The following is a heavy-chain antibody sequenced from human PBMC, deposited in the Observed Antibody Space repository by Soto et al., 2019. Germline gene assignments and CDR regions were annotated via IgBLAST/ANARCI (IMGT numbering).Heavy chain of an antibody. Sequence: PSETLSLTCTVSGGSISGSSYYWGWIRQPPGKGLEWIGSIYYSGSTYYNPSLKSRVTISVDTSKNQFSLKLSSVTAADTAVYYCARHAYCGGDCYSAGRWFDPWGQGTLVTVSS. CDR1: GGSISGSSYY. J-gene: IGHJ5*02. D-gene: IGHD2-21*02. CDR2: IYYSGST. CDR3: ARHAYCGGDCYSAGRWFDP. V-gene: IGHV4-39*01.